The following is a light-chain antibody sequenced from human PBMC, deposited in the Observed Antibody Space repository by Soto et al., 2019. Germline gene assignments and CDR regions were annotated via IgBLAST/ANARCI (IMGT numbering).Light chain of an antibody. CDR2: STS. Sequence: EIVLTQSPGTLSLSPGERVTLSCRASQSVGTSWLAWYQQKPGQSPRLLIYSTSSRATGIPDRFSGSWSETDVALTISRLEPEDSAVYYCQQYASSQWTFGQGTKVEIK. J-gene: IGKJ1*01. CDR1: QSVGTSW. CDR3: QQYASSQWT. V-gene: IGKV3-20*01.